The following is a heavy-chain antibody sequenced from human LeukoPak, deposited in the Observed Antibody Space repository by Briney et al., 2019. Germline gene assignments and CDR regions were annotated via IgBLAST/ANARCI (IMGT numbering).Heavy chain of an antibody. D-gene: IGHD1-20*01. J-gene: IGHJ4*02. CDR3: ARVITGMDY. CDR2: ISSSGSYI. Sequence: GGSLRLSCAASGFTFSSYSMYWVRQAPGKGREWVSSISSSGSYIYYADSVKGRFTISRDNARNSLYLQMNSLRAEDTAVYYCARVITGMDYWGQGTLATVSS. CDR1: GFTFSSYS. V-gene: IGHV3-21*01.